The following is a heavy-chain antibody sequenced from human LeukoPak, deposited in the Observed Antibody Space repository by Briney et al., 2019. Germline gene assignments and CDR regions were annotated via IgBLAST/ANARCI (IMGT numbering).Heavy chain of an antibody. V-gene: IGHV3-30*18. CDR1: GFTFSSYG. J-gene: IGHJ5*02. Sequence: GGSLRLSCAASGFTFSSYGMHWVRQAPGKGLEWVAVISYDGSNKYYADSVKGRFTISRDNSKNTLYLQMNSLRAEDTAVYYCAKDPGGKTMVTTGWFDPWGQGTLVTVSS. D-gene: IGHD4-17*01. CDR3: AKDPGGKTMVTTGWFDP. CDR2: ISYDGSNK.